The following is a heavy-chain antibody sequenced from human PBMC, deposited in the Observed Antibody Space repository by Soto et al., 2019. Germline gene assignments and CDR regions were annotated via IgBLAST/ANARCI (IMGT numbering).Heavy chain of an antibody. V-gene: IGHV4-34*01. Sequence: SETLSLTCAVYGGSFSGYYWSWIRQPPGKGLEWIGEINHSGSTNYNPSLKSRVTISVDTCKNQFSLKLSCVTAADTAVYYCARGRDYYDSNNCFDPWGKGTLVTVSS. CDR2: INHSGST. J-gene: IGHJ5*02. D-gene: IGHD3-22*01. CDR3: ARGRDYYDSNNCFDP. CDR1: GGSFSGYY.